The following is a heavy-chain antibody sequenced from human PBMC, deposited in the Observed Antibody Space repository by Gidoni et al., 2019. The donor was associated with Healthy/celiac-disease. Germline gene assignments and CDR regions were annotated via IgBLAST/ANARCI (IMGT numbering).Heavy chain of an antibody. J-gene: IGHJ4*02. D-gene: IGHD3-3*01. CDR2: ISGSGGST. CDR1: GVTFRSYA. CDR3: AKDLYYDFWSGPPRD. Sequence: EVQLLESGGGLVQPGGSLRLSCAASGVTFRSYAMSGVRQAPGKGLEWVSAISGSGGSTYYADSVKGRFTISRDNSKNTLYLQMNSLRAEDTAVYYCAKDLYYDFWSGPPRDWGQGTLVTVSS. V-gene: IGHV3-23*01.